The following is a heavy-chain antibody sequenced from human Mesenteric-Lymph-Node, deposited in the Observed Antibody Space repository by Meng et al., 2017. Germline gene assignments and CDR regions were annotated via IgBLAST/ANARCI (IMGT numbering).Heavy chain of an antibody. CDR2: ISYDGSNK. V-gene: IGHV3-30*07. J-gene: IGHJ4*02. CDR3: ARANSRGYSYAAGY. D-gene: IGHD5-18*01. Sequence: GESLKISCAAPGFTFSSYAMHWVRQAPGKGLEWVAVISYDGSNKYYADSVKGRFTISRDNSKNTLYLQMNSLRAEDTAVYYCARANSRGYSYAAGYWGQGTLVTVSS. CDR1: GFTFSSYA.